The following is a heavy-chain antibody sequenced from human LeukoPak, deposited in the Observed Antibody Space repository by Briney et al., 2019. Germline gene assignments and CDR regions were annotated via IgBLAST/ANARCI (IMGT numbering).Heavy chain of an antibody. CDR3: ARPEGSC. CDR2: IYHSGST. D-gene: IGHD1-26*01. J-gene: IGHJ4*02. CDR1: GGSISSGGYS. V-gene: IGHV4-30-2*01. Sequence: PSETLSLTCAVSGGSISSGGYSWSWIRQPPGEGLEWIGYIYHSGSTYYNPSLKSRVTISVDTSKNQFSLKLSSVTAADTAVYYCARPEGSCWGQGTLVTVSS.